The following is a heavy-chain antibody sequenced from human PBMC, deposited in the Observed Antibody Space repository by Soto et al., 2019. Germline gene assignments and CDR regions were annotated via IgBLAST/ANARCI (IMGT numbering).Heavy chain of an antibody. V-gene: IGHV4-34*01. CDR2: INHSGST. J-gene: IGHJ5*02. CDR3: AREPRSGSYYRKAGFDP. D-gene: IGHD3-10*01. Sequence: SETLSLTGAVYGGSFSGYYWSWIRQPPGKGLEWIGEINHSGSTNYNPSLKSRVTISVDTSKNQFSLKLSSVTAADTAVYYCAREPRSGSYYRKAGFDPWGQGTLVTVSS. CDR1: GGSFSGYY.